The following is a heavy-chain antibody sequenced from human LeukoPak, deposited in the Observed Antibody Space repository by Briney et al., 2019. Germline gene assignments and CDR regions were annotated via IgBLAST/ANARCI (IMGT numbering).Heavy chain of an antibody. CDR2: IYYSGRT. D-gene: IGHD3-3*02. CDR3: ARLRRIAFAFDI. Sequence: PSETLSLTCTVSGGSISISYWSWIRQPPGEGLEWLWYIYYSGRTIYHPSLESRVPISVDTSKNQFSLKLSSVTAADTAVYYCARLRRIAFAFDIWGQGTMVTVSS. J-gene: IGHJ3*02. V-gene: IGHV4-59*08. CDR1: GGSISISY.